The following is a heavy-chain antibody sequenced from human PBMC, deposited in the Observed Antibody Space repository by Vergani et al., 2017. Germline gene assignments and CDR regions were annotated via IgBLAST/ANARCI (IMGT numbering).Heavy chain of an antibody. CDR3: ARAYGRNVWFDY. CDR1: GFIFRTYA. J-gene: IGHJ4*01. D-gene: IGHD1-26*01. CDR2: ISSSGAPT. V-gene: IGHV3-23*01. Sequence: EVQLLESGGDLVQPGGSLRLSCTASGFIFRTYAMSWVRPAPGKGLEWVSGISSSGAPTYYADSVKGRVTISRDNSKNTLYRQMNSLRVEDTAVYYCARAYGRNVWFDYWGQRTLFTVSS.